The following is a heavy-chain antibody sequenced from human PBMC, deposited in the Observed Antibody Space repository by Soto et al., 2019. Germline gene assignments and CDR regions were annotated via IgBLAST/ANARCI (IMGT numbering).Heavy chain of an antibody. D-gene: IGHD2-8*01. Sequence: QVQLQESGPGLVKPSQTLSLTCTVSGGSISSGGYYWSWIRQHPGKGLEWIGYIYYSGSTYYNPSLKSRVTISVDTSKNQFSLKLSSVTAADTAVYYCARERKYCTNGVCDAFDIWGQGTMVTVSS. CDR3: ARERKYCTNGVCDAFDI. V-gene: IGHV4-31*03. CDR1: GGSISSGGYY. J-gene: IGHJ3*02. CDR2: IYYSGST.